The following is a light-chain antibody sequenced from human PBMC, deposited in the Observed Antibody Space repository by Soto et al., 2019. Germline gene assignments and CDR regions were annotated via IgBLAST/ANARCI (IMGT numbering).Light chain of an antibody. CDR1: TSNIGAGYD. CDR3: QSYDSSLSAYV. Sequence: QSVLTQPPSVSGAPGQRVTMSCTGSTSNIGAGYDVHWYQRLPGTAPKLLIYGNSNRPSGVPDRFSGSRSGTSASLAITGLQAVDEADYFCQSYDSSLSAYVFGTGTKLTVL. CDR2: GNS. J-gene: IGLJ1*01. V-gene: IGLV1-40*01.